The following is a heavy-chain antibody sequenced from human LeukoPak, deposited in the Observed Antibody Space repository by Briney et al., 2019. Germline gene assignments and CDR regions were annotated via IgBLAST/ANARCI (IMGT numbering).Heavy chain of an antibody. Sequence: GASVKVSCKASGHTFTDNYMHWVRQAPGQGLEWMGWINPKSGVTNYAQKFQGRVTMTRDTSISTAYMELSRLRSDDTAVYYCARMYYDFWSGYSHYYYGMDVWGQGTTVTVSS. CDR3: ARMYYDFWSGYSHYYYGMDV. CDR1: GHTFTDNY. D-gene: IGHD3-3*01. J-gene: IGHJ6*02. CDR2: INPKSGVT. V-gene: IGHV1-2*02.